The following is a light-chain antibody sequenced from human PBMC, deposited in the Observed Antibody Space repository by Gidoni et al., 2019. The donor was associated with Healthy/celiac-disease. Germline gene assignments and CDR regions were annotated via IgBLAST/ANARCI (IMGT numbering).Light chain of an antibody. CDR2: DAS. Sequence: DIQMTQSPSSLSASVGDRVTITCQASQDISNYLNWYQQKPGKAPKLLIYDASNLETGVPSRFSGSGSGTDFTFNISSLQPEDIATYYCQQYDRTFGGGTKVEIK. V-gene: IGKV1-33*01. CDR1: QDISNY. J-gene: IGKJ4*01. CDR3: QQYDRT.